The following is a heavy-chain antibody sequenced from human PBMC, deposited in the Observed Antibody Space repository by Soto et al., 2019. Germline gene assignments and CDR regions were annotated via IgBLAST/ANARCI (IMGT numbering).Heavy chain of an antibody. CDR2: IIPIFGTA. CDR3: ASPGSWSGYYTRMNYYYYGMDV. D-gene: IGHD3-3*01. J-gene: IGHJ6*02. Sequence: GASVKVSCKASGGTFSSYAISWVRQAPGQGLEWMGGIIPIFGTANYAQKFQGRVTITADESTSIAYMELSSLRSDDTAVYYCASPGSWSGYYTRMNYYYYGMDVWGQGTTVTVSS. V-gene: IGHV1-69*13. CDR1: GGTFSSYA.